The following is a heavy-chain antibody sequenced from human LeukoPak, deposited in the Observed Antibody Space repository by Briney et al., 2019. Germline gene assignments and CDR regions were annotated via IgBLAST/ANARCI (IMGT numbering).Heavy chain of an antibody. CDR3: ARQYGSGSYYNWFDP. Sequence: SQTLSLTCTVSGGSISSGDYYWSWIRQPPGKGLEWIGYIYYSGSTYYNPSLKSRVTISVDTSKNQFSLKLSSVTAADTAVYYWARQYGSGSYYNWFDPWGQGTLVTVSS. D-gene: IGHD3-10*01. V-gene: IGHV4-30-4*01. CDR1: GGSISSGDYY. J-gene: IGHJ5*02. CDR2: IYYSGST.